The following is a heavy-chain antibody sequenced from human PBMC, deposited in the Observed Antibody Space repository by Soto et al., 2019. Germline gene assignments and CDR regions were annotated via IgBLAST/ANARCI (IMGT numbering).Heavy chain of an antibody. J-gene: IGHJ3*02. CDR2: IIPIFGTA. D-gene: IGHD1-1*01. CDR1: GGTFSSYS. CDR3: ARCVRDNWNNDAFDI. V-gene: IGHV1-69*13. Sequence: SVKVSCKASGGTFSSYSISWVRQAPGQGLEWMGGIIPIFGTANYAQKFQGRVTITADESTSTAYMELSSLRSEDTAVYYCARCVRDNWNNDAFDIWGQGTMVTVSS.